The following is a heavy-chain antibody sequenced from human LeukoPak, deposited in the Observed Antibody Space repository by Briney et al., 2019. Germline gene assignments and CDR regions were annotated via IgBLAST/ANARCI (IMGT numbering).Heavy chain of an antibody. Sequence: GGSLRLSCAASGLTFRNYGMHWVRQAPGKGLEWVAIISYDGSNKYYADSVKGRFTISKDNSQNTLYLQMNSLRAEDTAVYYCASHRGNYATGYFDYWGQGTLVTVSS. J-gene: IGHJ4*02. D-gene: IGHD1-7*01. CDR1: GLTFRNYG. CDR3: ASHRGNYATGYFDY. CDR2: ISYDGSNK. V-gene: IGHV3-30*03.